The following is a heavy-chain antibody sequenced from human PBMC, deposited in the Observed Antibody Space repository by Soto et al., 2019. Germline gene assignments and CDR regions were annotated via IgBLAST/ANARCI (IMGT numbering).Heavy chain of an antibody. J-gene: IGHJ5*02. Sequence: SVKVSCKASGGTFSSYAISWVRQAPGQGLEWMGGIIPIFGTANYAQKFQGRVTITADESTSTAYMELSSLRSEDTAVYYCARSSGGVFGIIIEGSNWFAPWGQGTLVTVSS. CDR1: GGTFSSYA. CDR2: IIPIFGTA. V-gene: IGHV1-69*13. D-gene: IGHD3-3*01. CDR3: ARSSGGVFGIIIEGSNWFAP.